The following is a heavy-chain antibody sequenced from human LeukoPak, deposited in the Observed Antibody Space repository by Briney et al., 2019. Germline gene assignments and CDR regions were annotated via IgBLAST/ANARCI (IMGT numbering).Heavy chain of an antibody. CDR1: GFTVSDYY. D-gene: IGHD6-13*01. J-gene: IGHJ4*02. V-gene: IGHV3-11*04. CDR3: ARDSQAVGTDFDY. Sequence: GGSLRLSCAASGFTVSDYYMSWIRQAPGKGLEWVSYMSSGGTIIYYADSVKGRFTISRDNAKNSLYLQMHSLRAEDTAVYYCARDSQAVGTDFDYWGQGTLVTVSS. CDR2: MSSGGTII.